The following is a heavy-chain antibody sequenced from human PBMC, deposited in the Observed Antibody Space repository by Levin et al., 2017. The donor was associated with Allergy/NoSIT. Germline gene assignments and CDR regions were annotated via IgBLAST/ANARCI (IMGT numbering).Heavy chain of an antibody. V-gene: IGHV3-30*04. CDR3: ARDYWTYTETRDGTDV. J-gene: IGHJ6*02. Sequence: SCVASGFTFSDYAMHWARQAPGRGLEWVADISYNGNIKYNADSVQGRFTISRSNSNNTLYLQMNSLRVEDTGVYYCARDYWTYTETRDGTDVWGQGTTVTVSS. CDR2: ISYNGNIK. D-gene: IGHD1-1*01. CDR1: GFTFSDYA.